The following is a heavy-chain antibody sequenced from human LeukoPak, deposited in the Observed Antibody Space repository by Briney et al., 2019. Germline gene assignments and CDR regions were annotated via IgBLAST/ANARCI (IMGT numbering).Heavy chain of an antibody. Sequence: SETLSLTCTVSGGSIRGYYWSWFRQPPGKGLEWIGEINHSGSTNYNPSLKSRVTISADTSKNQFSLKLSSVTAADTAVYYCGRERMVRGVIRYNWFDPWGQGTLVTVSS. J-gene: IGHJ5*02. V-gene: IGHV4-34*01. CDR3: GRERMVRGVIRYNWFDP. CDR1: GGSIRGYY. CDR2: INHSGST. D-gene: IGHD3-10*01.